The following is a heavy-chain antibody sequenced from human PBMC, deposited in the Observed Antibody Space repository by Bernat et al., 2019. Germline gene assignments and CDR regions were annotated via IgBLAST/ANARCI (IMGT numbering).Heavy chain of an antibody. CDR3: TTGYGSDWYG. Sequence: QMEESGGGLVKPGGSLRLSCVASGFQISDAWVSWVRQAPGKGLEWIANIKRKIDGETIDNAAPVKGRFSISRDDSKNTAFLQMNSLKTEDTAVYFCTTGYGSDWYGWGQGTLVTVSS. CDR1: GFQISDAW. V-gene: IGHV3-15*01. CDR2: IKRKIDGETI. J-gene: IGHJ4*02. D-gene: IGHD6-13*01.